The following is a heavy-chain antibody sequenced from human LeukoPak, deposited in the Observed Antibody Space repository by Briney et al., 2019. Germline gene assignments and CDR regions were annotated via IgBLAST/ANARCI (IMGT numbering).Heavy chain of an antibody. V-gene: IGHV1-69*13. Sequence: GASVKVSRKASGGTFSSYAISWVRQAPGQGLEWMGGIIPIFGTANYAQKFQGRVTITADESTSTAYMELSSLRSEDTAVYYCARAHRRPGYSSGWYWFDPWGQGTLVTVSS. CDR2: IIPIFGTA. D-gene: IGHD6-19*01. J-gene: IGHJ5*02. CDR3: ARAHRRPGYSSGWYWFDP. CDR1: GGTFSSYA.